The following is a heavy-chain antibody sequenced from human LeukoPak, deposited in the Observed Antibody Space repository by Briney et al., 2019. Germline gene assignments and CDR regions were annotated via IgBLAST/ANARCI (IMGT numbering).Heavy chain of an antibody. V-gene: IGHV3-7*01. Sequence: GGSLRLSCAASGFTFSRFWMSWVRQAPGKGLEWVANMRYDGSEIHYADSVKGRFTISRHNAKSSVYLQMNSLRAEDTAIYYCAKEATITAYNFDYWGQGALVTVSS. D-gene: IGHD5-24*01. CDR1: GFTFSRFW. CDR3: AKEATITAYNFDY. CDR2: MRYDGSEI. J-gene: IGHJ4*02.